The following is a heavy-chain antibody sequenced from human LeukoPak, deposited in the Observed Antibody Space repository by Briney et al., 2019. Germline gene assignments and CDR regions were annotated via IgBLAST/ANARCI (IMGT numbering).Heavy chain of an antibody. CDR1: GFTFTNYA. D-gene: IGHD4-17*01. CDR2: IYSGGST. V-gene: IGHV3-53*01. Sequence: GGSLGLSCAASGFTFTNYAMSWVRQAPGKGLEWVSVIYSGGSTYYADSVKGRFTISRDNSKNTLYLQMNSLRAEDTAVYYCASHMTTKAYFDYWGQGTLVTVSS. J-gene: IGHJ4*02. CDR3: ASHMTTKAYFDY.